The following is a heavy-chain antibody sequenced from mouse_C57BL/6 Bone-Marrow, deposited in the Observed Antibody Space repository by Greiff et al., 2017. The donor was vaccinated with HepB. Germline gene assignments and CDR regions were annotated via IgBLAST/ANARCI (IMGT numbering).Heavy chain of an antibody. Sequence: EVKLVESGEGLVKPGGSLKLSCAASGFTFSSYAMSWVRQTPEKRLEWVAYISSGGDYIYYADTVKGRFTISRDNARNTLYLQMSSLKSEDTAMYYCTRDHSNYPWFAYWGQGTLVTVSA. CDR3: TRDHSNYPWFAY. V-gene: IGHV5-9-1*02. CDR1: GFTFSSYA. CDR2: ISSGGDYI. D-gene: IGHD2-5*01. J-gene: IGHJ3*01.